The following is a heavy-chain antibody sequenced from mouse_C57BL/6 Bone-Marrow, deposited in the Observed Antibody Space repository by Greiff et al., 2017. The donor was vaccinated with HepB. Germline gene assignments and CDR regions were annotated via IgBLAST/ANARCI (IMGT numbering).Heavy chain of an antibody. D-gene: IGHD2-3*01. Sequence: LMESGAELARPGASVKLSCKASGYTFTSYGISWVKQRTGQGLEWIGEIYPRSGNTYYNEKFKGKATLTADKSSSTAYMELRSLTSEDSAVYFCARYGYYGAMDYWGQGTSVTVSS. CDR3: ARYGYYGAMDY. V-gene: IGHV1-81*01. CDR2: IYPRSGNT. CDR1: GYTFTSYG. J-gene: IGHJ4*01.